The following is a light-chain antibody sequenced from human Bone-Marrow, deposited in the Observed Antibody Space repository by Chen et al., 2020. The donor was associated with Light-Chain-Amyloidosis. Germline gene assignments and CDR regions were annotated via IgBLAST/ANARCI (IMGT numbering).Light chain of an antibody. Sequence: YEVTQPRSVSVALGQTATLTCGGNNIGDKNVHWYQQKAGQAPAVVIYRDDIRPSGIPERFSGANSGHTATLTISRAQVGDEAAYFCQVWDSSSVVFGGGTTVTVL. CDR3: QVWDSSSVV. CDR1: NIGDKN. CDR2: RDD. J-gene: IGLJ2*01. V-gene: IGLV3-9*01.